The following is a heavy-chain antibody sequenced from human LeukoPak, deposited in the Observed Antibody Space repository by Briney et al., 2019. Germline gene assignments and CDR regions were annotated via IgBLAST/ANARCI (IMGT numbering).Heavy chain of an antibody. D-gene: IGHD2-2*01. Sequence: GGSLRLSCAASGFTFSSYSMNWVRHAPGKGLEWVSSISSSSSYIYYADSVKGRFTISRDNAKISLYLQMNSLRAEDTAVYYCARRRYCSSTSCSTESWGQGTLVTVSS. CDR3: ARRRYCSSTSCSTES. V-gene: IGHV3-21*01. CDR1: GFTFSSYS. CDR2: ISSSSSYI. J-gene: IGHJ4*02.